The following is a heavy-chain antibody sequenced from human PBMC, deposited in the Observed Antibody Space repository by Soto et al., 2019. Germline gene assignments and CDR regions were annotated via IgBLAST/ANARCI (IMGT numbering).Heavy chain of an antibody. D-gene: IGHD3-16*02. J-gene: IGHJ4*02. V-gene: IGHV1-18*01. CDR1: GYTFTSYG. CDR2: ISAYNGNT. Sequence: ASVKVSCKASGYTFTSYGISWVRQAPGQGLEWMGWISAYNGNTNYAQKLQGRVTMTTDTSTSTAYMELRSLRSDDTAVYYCARDPRDYIWGSYRPFDYWGQGTLVTVSS. CDR3: ARDPRDYIWGSYRPFDY.